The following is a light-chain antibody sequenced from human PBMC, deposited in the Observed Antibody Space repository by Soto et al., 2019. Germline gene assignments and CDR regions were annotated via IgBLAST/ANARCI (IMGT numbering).Light chain of an antibody. V-gene: IGKV1-39*01. Sequence: DVQMTQSPSSLSVSVGDRVTITCRASQSISNYLNWYQQEPGRAPKLLVYAASSLQSGVPSRFSGSGSGTDFTLTISSLQPEDIATYYCQQSYSSPYPFGQGTKLEIK. CDR1: QSISNY. CDR3: QQSYSSPYP. CDR2: AAS. J-gene: IGKJ2*01.